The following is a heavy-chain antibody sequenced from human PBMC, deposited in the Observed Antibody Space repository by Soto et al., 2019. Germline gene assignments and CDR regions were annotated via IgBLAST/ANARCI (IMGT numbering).Heavy chain of an antibody. CDR2: IIPIFGTA. V-gene: IGHV1-69*13. CDR3: ARPASPSGYSSGPDAFDI. Sequence: ASVKVSCKASVGTFSSYAISWVRQAPGQGLEWMGGIIPIFGTANYAQKFQGRVTITADESTSTAYMELSSLRSEDTAVYYCARPASPSGYSSGPDAFDIWGQGTMVTVSS. J-gene: IGHJ3*02. CDR1: VGTFSSYA. D-gene: IGHD6-19*01.